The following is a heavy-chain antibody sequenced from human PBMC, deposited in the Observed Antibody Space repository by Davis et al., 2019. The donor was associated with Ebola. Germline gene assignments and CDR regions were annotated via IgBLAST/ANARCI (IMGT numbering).Heavy chain of an antibody. CDR3: ARRAFDNYYFDY. Sequence: GESLKISCAASGFTFSSYWLSWVRQAPGKGLEWVANIKQDGSEKYYVDSVKGRFTFSRDNAKNSLHLQMDSLRAEDTAVYYCARRAFDNYYFDYWGQGTLVTVSS. CDR1: GFTFSSYW. J-gene: IGHJ4*02. V-gene: IGHV3-7*03. D-gene: IGHD1-1*01. CDR2: IKQDGSEK.